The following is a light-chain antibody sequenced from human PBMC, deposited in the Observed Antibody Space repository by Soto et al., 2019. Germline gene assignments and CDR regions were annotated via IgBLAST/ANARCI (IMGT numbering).Light chain of an antibody. V-gene: IGKV3-15*01. Sequence: EIVMTQSPAILSVSPGERATLSCRASQSVGSNLAWYQQKPGQAPRLLIYGASTRATGIPARFSGSGSGTEFTLTISSLQSEDFAVYHCQQYNNWPITCGQGKRREIK. J-gene: IGKJ5*01. CDR3: QQYNNWPIT. CDR2: GAS. CDR1: QSVGSN.